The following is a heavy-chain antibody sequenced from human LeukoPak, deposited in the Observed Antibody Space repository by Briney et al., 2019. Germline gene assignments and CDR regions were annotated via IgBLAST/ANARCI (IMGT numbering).Heavy chain of an antibody. V-gene: IGHV4-34*01. CDR2: INHSGST. CDR3: ARGHWQWLKPKGDWFDP. J-gene: IGHJ5*02. D-gene: IGHD6-19*01. CDR1: GGSFSGYY. Sequence: KPSETLSLTCAVYGGSFSGYYWSWIRQPPGKGLEWIGEINHSGSTNYNPSLKSRVTISVDTSKNQFSLKLSSVTAADTAVYYCARGHWQWLKPKGDWFDPWGQGTLVTVSS.